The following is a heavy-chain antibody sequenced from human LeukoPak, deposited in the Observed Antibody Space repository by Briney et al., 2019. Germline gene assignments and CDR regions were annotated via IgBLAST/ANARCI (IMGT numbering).Heavy chain of an antibody. CDR3: AKDKGETGVFDY. CDR2: ISYDGSNK. D-gene: IGHD2-21*01. V-gene: IGHV3-30*18. J-gene: IGHJ4*02. Sequence: PGGSLRLSCAASGFTFSSYGMHWVRQAPGKGLEWVAVISYDGSNKYYADSVKGRFTISRDNSKNTLYLQMNSLRAEDTAVYHCAKDKGETGVFDYWGQGSLVTVSS. CDR1: GFTFSSYG.